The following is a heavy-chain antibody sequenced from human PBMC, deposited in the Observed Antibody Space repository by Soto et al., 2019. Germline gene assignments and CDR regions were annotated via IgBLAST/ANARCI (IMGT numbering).Heavy chain of an antibody. CDR2: ISSSSSYI. J-gene: IGHJ4*02. V-gene: IGHV3-21*01. CDR1: GFTFSSYS. CDR3: ARSGYDFWSGYSNTGNPFDY. D-gene: IGHD3-3*01. Sequence: GGSLRLSCAASGFTFSSYSMNWVRQAPGKGLEWVSSISSSSSYIYYADSVKGRFTISRDNAKNSLYLQMNSLRAEDTAVYYCARSGYDFWSGYSNTGNPFDYWGQGTLVTVSS.